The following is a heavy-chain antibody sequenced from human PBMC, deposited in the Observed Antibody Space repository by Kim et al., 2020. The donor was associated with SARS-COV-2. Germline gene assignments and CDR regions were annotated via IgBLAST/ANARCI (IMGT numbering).Heavy chain of an antibody. J-gene: IGHJ6*02. CDR2: INPNSGGT. CDR3: ARTGDYGDPLSYYYGMDV. V-gene: IGHV1-2*04. CDR1: GYTFTGYY. D-gene: IGHD4-17*01. Sequence: ASVKVSCKASGYTFTGYYMHWVRQAPGQGLEWMGWINPNSGGTNYAQKFQGWVTMTRDTSISTAYMELSRLRSDDTAVYYCARTGDYGDPLSYYYGMDVWGQGTTVTVSS.